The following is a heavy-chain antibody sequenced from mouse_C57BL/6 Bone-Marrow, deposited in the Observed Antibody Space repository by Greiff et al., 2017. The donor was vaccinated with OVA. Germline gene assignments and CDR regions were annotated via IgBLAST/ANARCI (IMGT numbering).Heavy chain of an antibody. J-gene: IGHJ4*01. V-gene: IGHV1-81*01. CDR2: IYPRSGNT. CDR3: ARGPSSLYAMDY. Sequence: VKLQESGAELARPGASVKLSCKASGYTFTSYGISWVKQRTGQGLEWIGEIYPRSGNTYYNEKFKGKATLTADKSSSTAYMELRSLTSEDSAVYFCARGPSSLYAMDYWGQGTSVTVSS. D-gene: IGHD1-1*01. CDR1: GYTFTSYG.